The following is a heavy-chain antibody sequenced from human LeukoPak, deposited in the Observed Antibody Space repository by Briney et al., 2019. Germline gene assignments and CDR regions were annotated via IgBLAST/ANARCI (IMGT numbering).Heavy chain of an antibody. V-gene: IGHV3-30*02. CDR3: AKGPSRLLGFGEFPSHYYYYGMDV. J-gene: IGHJ6*02. Sequence: GGSLRLSCAASGFTFSSYGMHWVRQAPGKGLEWVAFIRYDGSNKYYADSVKGRFTISRDNSKNTLYLQMNSLRAEDTAVYYCAKGPSRLLGFGEFPSHYYYYGMDVWGQGTTVTVSS. CDR2: IRYDGSNK. D-gene: IGHD3-10*01. CDR1: GFTFSSYG.